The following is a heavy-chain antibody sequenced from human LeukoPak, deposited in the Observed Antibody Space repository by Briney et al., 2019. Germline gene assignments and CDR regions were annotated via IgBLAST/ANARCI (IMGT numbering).Heavy chain of an antibody. V-gene: IGHV3-33*01. CDR3: ARDHYYDSSGLPPDY. CDR1: GFTFSSYG. J-gene: IGHJ4*02. D-gene: IGHD3-22*01. CDR2: IWYDGSNK. Sequence: GRSLRLSCAASGFTFSSYGMHWVRQAPGKGLEWVAVIWYDGSNKYCADSVKGRFTISRDNSKNTLYLQMNSLRAEDTAVYYCARDHYYDSSGLPPDYWGQGTLVTVSS.